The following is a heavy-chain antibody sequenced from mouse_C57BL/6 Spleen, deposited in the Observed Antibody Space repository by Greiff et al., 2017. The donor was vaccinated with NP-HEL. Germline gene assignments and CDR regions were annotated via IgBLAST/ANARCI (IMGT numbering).Heavy chain of an antibody. Sequence: VKLMESGPELVRPGASVKISCKAPGYTFTSHWMQWVRQRPGQGHEWIGEIFPGSGSTYYNEKFKGKATLTVDTTSSTAYMQLSSLTSEDSAVYFCARAYYSNGGFAYWGQGTLVTVSA. CDR2: IFPGSGST. J-gene: IGHJ3*01. CDR1: GYTFTSHW. D-gene: IGHD2-5*01. V-gene: IGHV1-56*01. CDR3: ARAYYSNGGFAY.